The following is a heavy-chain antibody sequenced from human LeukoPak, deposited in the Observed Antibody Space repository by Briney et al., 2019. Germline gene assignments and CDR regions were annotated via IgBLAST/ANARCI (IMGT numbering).Heavy chain of an antibody. CDR2: INPSGGST. D-gene: IGHD1-26*01. CDR1: GCTFTSYY. CDR3: ARDLGGSEDLDY. J-gene: IGHJ4*02. Sequence: ASVKVSCKASGCTFTSYYMHWVRQAPGQGLEWMGIINPSGGSTSYAQKFQGRVTMTRDMSTSTVYMELSSLRSEDTAVYYCARDLGGSEDLDYWGQGTLVTVSS. V-gene: IGHV1-46*01.